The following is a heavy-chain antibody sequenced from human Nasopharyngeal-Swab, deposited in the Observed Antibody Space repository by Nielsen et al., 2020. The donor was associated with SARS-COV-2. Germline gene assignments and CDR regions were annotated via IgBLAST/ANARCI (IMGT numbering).Heavy chain of an antibody. D-gene: IGHD1-26*01. V-gene: IGHV3-21*01. CDR3: ARAWELLGWFDP. J-gene: IGHJ5*02. CDR2: ISSSSSYI. Sequence: GESLKISCAVSGFTFSSYSMNWVRQAPGKGLEWVSSISSSSSYIYYADSVKGRFTISRDNAKNSLYLQMNSLRAEDTAVYYCARAWELLGWFDPWGQGTLVTVSS. CDR1: GFTFSSYS.